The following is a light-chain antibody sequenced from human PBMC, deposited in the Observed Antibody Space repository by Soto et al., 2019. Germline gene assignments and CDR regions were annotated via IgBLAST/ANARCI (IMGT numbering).Light chain of an antibody. CDR2: DAS. CDR3: QQSYSTPWT. J-gene: IGKJ1*01. Sequence: DIQMTQSPSSLSASVGDRVTITCRVSQDIAKYLNWYQQKPGKAPRLLIYDASNLETGVPSRFSGSGYGTEFMLTISSLQPEDIATYYCQQSYSTPWTFGQGTKVEIK. V-gene: IGKV1-33*01. CDR1: QDIAKY.